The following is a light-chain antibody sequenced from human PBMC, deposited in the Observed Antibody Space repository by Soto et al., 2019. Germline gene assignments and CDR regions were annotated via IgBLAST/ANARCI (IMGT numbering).Light chain of an antibody. CDR1: QTISVS. CDR2: DAS. V-gene: IGKV1-5*01. J-gene: IGKJ1*01. CDR3: QHYDKYST. Sequence: IQMTQSPSTLSASVGDTVTITCRASQTISVSLAWYQQKPGKAPNLLIYDASTLQEGVPSRFSGSGSGTEFTLTVTSLQPDDFTTYFCQHYDKYSTFGQGTKVDIK.